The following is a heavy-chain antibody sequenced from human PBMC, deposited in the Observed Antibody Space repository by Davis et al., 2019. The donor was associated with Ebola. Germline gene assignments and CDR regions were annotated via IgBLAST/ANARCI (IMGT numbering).Heavy chain of an antibody. CDR3: ARVAPYGSGYYYYYDCMDV. CDR2: LGTAGDT. CDR1: GFTFSRYD. V-gene: IGHV3-13*01. D-gene: IGHD3-10*01. J-gene: IGHJ6*02. Sequence: GESLKISCAASGFTFSRYDMHLVRQATGKGLEWVSALGTAGDTYYPGSVKGRFTISRENAKNSMYLQMNSLRAGDTAVYYCARVAPYGSGYYYYYDCMDVWGQGTTVTVSS.